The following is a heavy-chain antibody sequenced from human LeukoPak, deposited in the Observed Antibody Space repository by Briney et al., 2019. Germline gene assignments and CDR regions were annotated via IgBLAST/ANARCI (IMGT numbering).Heavy chain of an antibody. D-gene: IGHD6-19*01. CDR3: AGSRATIRSSGWYNY. V-gene: IGHV4-34*01. Sequence: SETLSLTCAVYGGSFSGYYWSWIRQPPGKELEWIGEINHSGSTNYNPPLHSRVTISVDTSKNQFSLKLRSVTAADTPVFYCAGSRATIRSSGWYNYWGQGTLVTVSS. CDR1: GGSFSGYY. CDR2: INHSGST. J-gene: IGHJ4*02.